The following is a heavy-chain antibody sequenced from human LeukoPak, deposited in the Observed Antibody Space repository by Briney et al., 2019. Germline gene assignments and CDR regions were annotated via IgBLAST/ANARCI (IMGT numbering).Heavy chain of an antibody. Sequence: GGSLRLSCAASGFTVSSNYMSWVRQAPGKGLEWVSVIYSGGSTYYADSVKGRFTISRDNSKNTLYLQMNSLGAEDTAVYYCARSTYDYVWGSYRYTPYYFDYWGQGTLVTVSS. J-gene: IGHJ4*02. CDR3: ARSTYDYVWGSYRYTPYYFDY. CDR2: IYSGGST. V-gene: IGHV3-53*01. D-gene: IGHD3-16*02. CDR1: GFTVSSNY.